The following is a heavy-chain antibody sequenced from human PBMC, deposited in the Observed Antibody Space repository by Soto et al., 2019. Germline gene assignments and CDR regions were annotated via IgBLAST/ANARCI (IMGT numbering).Heavy chain of an antibody. V-gene: IGHV1-8*01. CDR3: ARERAVACFDY. Sequence: QVQLVQSGAEVKKPGASVKVSCKASGYTFTSYDINWVRQATGQGLEWMGWMNPNTGNTGYAQNFQGRVTMTRNTSITSAYMELSSLRSEETAVYYCARERAVACFDYWGQGTLVTVSS. CDR2: MNPNTGNT. J-gene: IGHJ4*02. D-gene: IGHD6-19*01. CDR1: GYTFTSYD.